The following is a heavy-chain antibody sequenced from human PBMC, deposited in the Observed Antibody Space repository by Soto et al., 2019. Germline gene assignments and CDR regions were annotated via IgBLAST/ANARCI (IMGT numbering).Heavy chain of an antibody. CDR2: ISAYNGNT. V-gene: IGHV1-18*01. J-gene: IGHJ5*02. Sequence: ASVKVSCKASGYTFTSYGISWVRQAPGQGLEWMGWISAYNGNTNYAQKLQGRVTMTTDTSTSTAYMELRSLRSDDTAVYYCARDGQSTAMAYWDYNWFDPWGQGTLVTVSS. D-gene: IGHD5-18*01. CDR3: ARDGQSTAMAYWDYNWFDP. CDR1: GYTFTSYG.